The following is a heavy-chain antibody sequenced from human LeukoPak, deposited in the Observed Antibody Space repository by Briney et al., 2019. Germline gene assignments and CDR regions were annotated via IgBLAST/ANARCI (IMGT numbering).Heavy chain of an antibody. V-gene: IGHV4-39*01. CDR3: ARGGLPGFDY. CDR1: GDSISSSSYY. CDR2: IYYSGST. Sequence: SSETLSLTCTVSGDSISSSSYYWGWIRQPPGKGLEWIGSIYYSGSTYYNPSLKSRVTISVDTSKNQFSLKLSSVTAADTAVYYCARGGLPGFDYWGQGTLVTVSS. J-gene: IGHJ4*02. D-gene: IGHD3-16*01.